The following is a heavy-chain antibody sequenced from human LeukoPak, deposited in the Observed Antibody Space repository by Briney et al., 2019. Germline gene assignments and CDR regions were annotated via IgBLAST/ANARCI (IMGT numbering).Heavy chain of an antibody. V-gene: IGHV1-2*02. CDR2: INPNSCGT. CDR3: ARGYMGYYYDSRGWFDP. CDR1: GYTFTGYY. D-gene: IGHD3-22*01. Sequence: ASVKVSCKASGYTFTGYYMHWVRQAPGQGLEWMGWINPNSCGTNYAQKFQGRVTMTRDTSISTAYMELSRLRSDDTAVYYCARGYMGYYYDSRGWFDPWGQGTLITVSS. J-gene: IGHJ5*02.